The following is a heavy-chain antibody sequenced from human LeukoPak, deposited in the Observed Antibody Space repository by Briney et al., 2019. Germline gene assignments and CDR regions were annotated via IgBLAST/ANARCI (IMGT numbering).Heavy chain of an antibody. CDR3: ATYSSGYYYVAY. Sequence: SETLSLTCTVSGGSISSYYRSWIRQPPGKGLEWIGYIYYSGSTNYNPSLKSRVTISVDTSKNQFSLKLSSVTAADTAVYYCATYSSGYYYVAYWGQGTLVTVSS. V-gene: IGHV4-59*01. D-gene: IGHD3-22*01. J-gene: IGHJ4*02. CDR1: GGSISSYY. CDR2: IYYSGST.